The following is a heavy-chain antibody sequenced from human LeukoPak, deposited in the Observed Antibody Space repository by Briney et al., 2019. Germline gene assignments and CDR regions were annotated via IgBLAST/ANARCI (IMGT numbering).Heavy chain of an antibody. V-gene: IGHV3-30-3*01. Sequence: GGSLRLSCAASEVTFRNYAVHWVRQAPGKGLQWVAVISYDGNTIHYADSVKGRVIISRDTSKNTLYLQMNSLRAEDTAVYYCARSGGLQKFDYWGQGTLVTVSS. D-gene: IGHD4-11*01. J-gene: IGHJ4*02. CDR2: ISYDGNTI. CDR1: EVTFRNYA. CDR3: ARSGGLQKFDY.